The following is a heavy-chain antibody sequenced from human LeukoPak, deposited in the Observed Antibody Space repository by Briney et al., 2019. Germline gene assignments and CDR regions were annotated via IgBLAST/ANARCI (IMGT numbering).Heavy chain of an antibody. D-gene: IGHD3-10*01. J-gene: IGHJ4*02. CDR2: ISYDGSNK. Sequence: GGSLRLSCAASGFTFSSYGMHWVRQAPGKGLEWVALISYDGSNKYYSDSVKGRFTISRDNSKNTLYLQMNSLRPEDTAVYYCAKGRYTGSSFFDYWGQGTLVTVCS. CDR1: GFTFSSYG. CDR3: AKGRYTGSSFFDY. V-gene: IGHV3-30*18.